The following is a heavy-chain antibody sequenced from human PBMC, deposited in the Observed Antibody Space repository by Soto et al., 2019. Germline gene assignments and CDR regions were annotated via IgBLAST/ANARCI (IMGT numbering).Heavy chain of an antibody. CDR3: ARMRITMVREVKVPIGRHFDY. CDR2: ISSSSRYI. J-gene: IGHJ4*02. V-gene: IGHV3-21*01. CDR1: GFTFSSYS. Sequence: GGSLRLSCAASGFTFSSYSMNWVRQAPGKGLEWVSSISSSSRYIYYADSVKGRFTIHRDNAKNSLDLQMNSLRAEDTAVYYCARMRITMVREVKVPIGRHFDYWGQGTLVTVSS. D-gene: IGHD3-10*01.